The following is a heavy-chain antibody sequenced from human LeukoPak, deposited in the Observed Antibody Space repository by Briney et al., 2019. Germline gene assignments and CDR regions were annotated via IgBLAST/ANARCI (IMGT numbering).Heavy chain of an antibody. Sequence: PGGSLRLSCAASGFTFSSYSMTWVRQAPGKGLEWVSTISGSGGSIYYADSVKGRFTISRDNSKNTLYLQMNSLRAEDTAVYYCAKDPDYGKSWYFDLWGRGTLVAVSS. CDR2: ISGSGGSI. V-gene: IGHV3-23*01. D-gene: IGHD4-17*01. J-gene: IGHJ2*01. CDR1: GFTFSSYS. CDR3: AKDPDYGKSWYFDL.